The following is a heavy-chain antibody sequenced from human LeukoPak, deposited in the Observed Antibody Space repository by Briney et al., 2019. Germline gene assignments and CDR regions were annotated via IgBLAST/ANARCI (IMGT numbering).Heavy chain of an antibody. J-gene: IGHJ4*02. CDR2: ISYGGSNK. D-gene: IGHD5-12*01. V-gene: IGHV3-30*03. CDR1: GFTFSRYG. CDR3: ASARALYGYGGYDEPYFYY. Sequence: GGSLRLSCAASGFTFSRYGMHWVRQAPGKGLEWVAVISYGGSNKYYADSVKGRFTISRDNSKNTLYLQMNSLRAEDTAVYYCASARALYGYGGYDEPYFYYWGREPWSPSPQ.